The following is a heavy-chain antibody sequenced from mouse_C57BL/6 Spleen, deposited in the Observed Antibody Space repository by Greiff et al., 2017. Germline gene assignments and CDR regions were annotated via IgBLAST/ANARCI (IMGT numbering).Heavy chain of an antibody. Sequence: QVQLQQSGAELVKPGASVKISCKASGYAFSSYWMNWVKQRPGKGLEWIGQIYPGDGDTNYNGKFKGKATLTADKSSSTSYMQLSSLTSEDSAVYFWARSTTVVAFDYWGQGTTLTVSS. CDR1: GYAFSSYW. CDR2: IYPGDGDT. J-gene: IGHJ2*01. CDR3: ARSTTVVAFDY. V-gene: IGHV1-80*01. D-gene: IGHD1-1*01.